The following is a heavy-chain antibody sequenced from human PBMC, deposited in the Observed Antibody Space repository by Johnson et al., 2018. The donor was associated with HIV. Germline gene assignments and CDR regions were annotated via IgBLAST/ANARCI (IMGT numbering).Heavy chain of an antibody. Sequence: EVQLVESGGGLVQPGGSLRLSCVASRFTVSTNYMSWVRQAPGKGLEWVSVIYSGGSTYYTDSVKGRFTISRDDSKNTLYLQMNSLRAEDTAVYYCARVGRHWLPRDAFDIWGQGTMVTVSS. CDR1: RFTVSTNY. V-gene: IGHV3-66*01. D-gene: IGHD6-19*01. CDR2: IYSGGST. J-gene: IGHJ3*02. CDR3: ARVGRHWLPRDAFDI.